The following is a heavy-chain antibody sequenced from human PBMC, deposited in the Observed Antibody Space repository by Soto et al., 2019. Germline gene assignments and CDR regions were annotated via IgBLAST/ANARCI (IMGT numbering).Heavy chain of an antibody. CDR2: INPSGGST. Sequence: ASVKVSCKASGYTFTSYYMHWVRQAPGQGLEWMRIINPSGGSTSYAQKFQGRVTMTRDTSTSTVYMELSSLRSEDTAVYYCARDVETAIAVAGIGFDYWGQGTLVTVSS. CDR3: ARDVETAIAVAGIGFDY. V-gene: IGHV1-46*01. J-gene: IGHJ4*02. CDR1: GYTFTSYY. D-gene: IGHD6-19*01.